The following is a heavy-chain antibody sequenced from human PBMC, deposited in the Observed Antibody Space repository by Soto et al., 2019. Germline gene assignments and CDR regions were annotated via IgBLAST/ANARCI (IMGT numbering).Heavy chain of an antibody. D-gene: IGHD3-10*01. CDR3: GRGGHVSGSYLGPS. CDR1: GFTFTTSW. J-gene: IGHJ5*02. Sequence: PGGSPRLSCVASGFTFTTSWMSWVCQAPGKGLQWVSNIRQDGGAQYYVDAVKGRFTISRDNAKNSVYLQMDSLRVEDTAVYYCGRGGHVSGSYLGPSWGQGILVTVSS. CDR2: IRQDGGAQ. V-gene: IGHV3-7*03.